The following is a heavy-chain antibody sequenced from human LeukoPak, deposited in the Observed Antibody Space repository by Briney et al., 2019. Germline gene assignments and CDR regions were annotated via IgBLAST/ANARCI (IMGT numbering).Heavy chain of an antibody. CDR1: GGTFSSYA. CDR3: ARDPSSVVAGRYCSGGSCYPPVDY. J-gene: IGHJ4*02. D-gene: IGHD2-15*01. V-gene: IGHV1-69*04. CDR2: IIPMLGIA. Sequence: GASVKVSCKASGGTFSSYAISWVRQAPGQGLEWMGRIIPMLGIANYAQKFQGRVTITADKSTSTAYMELSSLRSEDTAVYYCARDPSSVVAGRYCSGGSCYPPVDYWGQGTLVTVSS.